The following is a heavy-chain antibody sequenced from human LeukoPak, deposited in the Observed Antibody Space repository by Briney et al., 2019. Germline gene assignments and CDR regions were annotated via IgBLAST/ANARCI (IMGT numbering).Heavy chain of an antibody. CDR2: IYHSGST. Sequence: SETLSLTCTVSGGSISSSSYYWSWIRQPPGMGLEWIGEIYHSGSTNYNPSLKSRVTISVDRSKNQFSLKLSSVTAADTAVYFCARGILRDYYDSSGFYHRGGVGYWGQGTLVTVSS. J-gene: IGHJ4*02. CDR3: ARGILRDYYDSSGFYHRGGVGY. D-gene: IGHD3-22*01. V-gene: IGHV4-39*07. CDR1: GGSISSSSYY.